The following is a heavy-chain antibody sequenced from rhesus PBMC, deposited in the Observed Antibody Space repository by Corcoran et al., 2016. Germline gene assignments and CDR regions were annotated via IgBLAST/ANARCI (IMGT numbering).Heavy chain of an antibody. D-gene: IGHD1-44*02. CDR1: GYTFTDYY. J-gene: IGHJ4*01. V-gene: IGHV1-111*02. CDR3: ATDARGGSYSVDY. CDR2: VDPEDGKA. Sequence: EVQLVQSGAEVKKPGASVKLSCKASGYTFTDYYLHWVRQAPGKGLEWMGCVDPEDGKAIHAQKFQDRVTITADTSTDTAYMELSSLRSEDTAVYYCATDARGGSYSVDYWGQGVLVTVSS.